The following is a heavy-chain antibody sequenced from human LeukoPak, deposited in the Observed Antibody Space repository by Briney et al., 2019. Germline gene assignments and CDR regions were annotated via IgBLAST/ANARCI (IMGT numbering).Heavy chain of an antibody. CDR2: INHSGST. CDR1: GGSFSGYY. J-gene: IGHJ6*03. D-gene: IGHD2-2*01. CDR3: ARGRRYCSSTSCYHPYYYMDV. Sequence: SETLSLTCAVYGGSFSGYYWSWIRQPPGKGLEWIGEINHSGSTNYNPSLKSRVTISVDTSKNQFSLKPSSVTPADTAVYYCARGRRYCSSTSCYHPYYYMDVWGKGTTVTVSS. V-gene: IGHV4-34*01.